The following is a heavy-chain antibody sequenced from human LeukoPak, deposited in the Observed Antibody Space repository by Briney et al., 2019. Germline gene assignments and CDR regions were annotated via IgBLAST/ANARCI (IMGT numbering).Heavy chain of an antibody. Sequence: SVKVSCKASGGTFSSYTISWVRQAPGQGLEWMGRIIPILGIANYAQKFQGRVTITAAKPTSTAYRERASLRSEDTAVYYCARVPAELDPGAWFDPWGEGTLVTVSS. D-gene: IGHD6-13*01. CDR2: IIPILGIA. J-gene: IGHJ5*02. CDR3: ARVPAELDPGAWFDP. V-gene: IGHV1-69*02. CDR1: GGTFSSYT.